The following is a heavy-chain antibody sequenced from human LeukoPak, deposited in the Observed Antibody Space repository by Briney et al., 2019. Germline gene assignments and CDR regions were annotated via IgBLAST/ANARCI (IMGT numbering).Heavy chain of an antibody. Sequence: SETLSLTCTVSGGSISSYYWSWIRQPPGKGLAWIGCIYYSGSTNYNPSLKSRVTISVDTSKNQFSLKLSSVTAADTAVYYCAMRLAISEARDAFDIWGQGKMVTVSS. D-gene: IGHD2-2*02. CDR2: IYYSGST. J-gene: IGHJ3*02. CDR1: GGSISSYY. CDR3: AMRLAISEARDAFDI. V-gene: IGHV4-59*01.